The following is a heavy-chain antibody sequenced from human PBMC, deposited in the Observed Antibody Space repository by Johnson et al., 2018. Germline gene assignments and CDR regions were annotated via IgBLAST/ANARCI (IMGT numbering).Heavy chain of an antibody. CDR1: GGSFSGYY. CDR3: SRGVTDQH. Sequence: QVQLQQWGAGLLKPSETXSLTCAVYGGSFSGYYWSWIRQPPGKGLEWIGEINHSGSTNYNSSLKSRVTISIDTSKNQFSLKVSSVTAADTAVYYCSRGVTDQHWSQGTLVTVSS. J-gene: IGHJ1*01. V-gene: IGHV4-34*01. D-gene: IGHD4-23*01. CDR2: INHSGST.